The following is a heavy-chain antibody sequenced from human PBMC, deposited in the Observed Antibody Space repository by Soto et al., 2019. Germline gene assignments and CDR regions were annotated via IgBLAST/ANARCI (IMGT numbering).Heavy chain of an antibody. CDR1: GYTFTSYA. CDR2: INAGNGNT. V-gene: IGHV1-3*01. CDR3: ARGRGYSYGRHNWFDP. D-gene: IGHD5-18*01. J-gene: IGHJ5*02. Sequence: ASVKVSCKASGYTFTSYAMHWVRQAPGQRLEWMGWINAGNGNTKYSQKFQGRVTITRDTSASTAYMELSSLRSEDTAVYYCARGRGYSYGRHNWFDPWGQGTLVTVSS.